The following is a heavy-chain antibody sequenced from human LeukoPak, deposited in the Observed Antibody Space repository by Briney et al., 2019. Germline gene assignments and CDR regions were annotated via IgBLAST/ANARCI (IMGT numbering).Heavy chain of an antibody. V-gene: IGHV3-33*01. J-gene: IGHJ6*02. Sequence: GGSLRLSCAASGFTFSDHGIHWVRHAPGKGLEWVVIIYYDGKNKYYADSAKGRFTISRDNPKNTAYLQMNSLRGDDTGVYYCSTGGWPTAGTPRMDVWGQGTTVIVSS. CDR2: IYYDGKNK. D-gene: IGHD6-13*01. CDR1: GFTFSDHG. CDR3: STGGWPTAGTPRMDV.